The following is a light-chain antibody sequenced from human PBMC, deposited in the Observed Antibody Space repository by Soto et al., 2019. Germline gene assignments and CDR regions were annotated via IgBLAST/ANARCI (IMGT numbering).Light chain of an antibody. CDR1: QSVRSN. Sequence: EIVMTQSPATLSVSPGERATLSCRASQSVRSNLAWYQQKPGQAPRLLIYDASTRDTGIPARFSGSGSGAEFTLTISSLQSEDCAVYYCQPYNNWPSWTFGQGTKVDIK. CDR2: DAS. J-gene: IGKJ1*01. V-gene: IGKV3D-15*01. CDR3: QPYNNWPSWT.